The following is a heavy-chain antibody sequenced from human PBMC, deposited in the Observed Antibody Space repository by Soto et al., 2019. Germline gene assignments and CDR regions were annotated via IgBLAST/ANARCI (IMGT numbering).Heavy chain of an antibody. CDR2: ISGSGGST. Sequence: VGSLRLSCAASGFTFSSYAMSWVRQAPGKGLEWVSAISGSGGSTYYADSVKGRFTISRDNSKNTLYLQMNSLRAEDTAVYYCASYDYVRGSYRYPALDYWGQGTLVTVSS. CDR3: ASYDYVRGSYRYPALDY. D-gene: IGHD3-16*02. CDR1: GFTFSSYA. V-gene: IGHV3-23*01. J-gene: IGHJ4*02.